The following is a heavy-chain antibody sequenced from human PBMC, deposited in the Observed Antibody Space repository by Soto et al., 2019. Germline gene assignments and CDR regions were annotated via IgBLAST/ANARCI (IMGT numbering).Heavy chain of an antibody. CDR1: GFTFSDYY. CDR2: ISSSGSTI. V-gene: IGHV3-11*01. CDR3: ARAGYCSGGSCYSKYYYYYYYMDV. J-gene: IGHJ6*03. Sequence: QVQLVESGGGLVKPGGSLRRSCAASGFTFSDYYMSWIRQAPGKGLEWVSYISSSGSTIYYADSVKGRFTISRDNAKNSRYVQMNCLGAEDTAVYYFARAGYCSGGSCYSKYYYYYYYMDVWGKGTTVTVSS. D-gene: IGHD2-15*01.